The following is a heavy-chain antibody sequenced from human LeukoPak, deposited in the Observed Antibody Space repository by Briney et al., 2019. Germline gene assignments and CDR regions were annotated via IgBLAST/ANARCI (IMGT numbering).Heavy chain of an antibody. CDR2: IATAGDT. CDR1: GFTFSSYD. CDR3: TRGGRDGFDI. Sequence: GGSLRLSCAASGFTFSSYDMHWVRQPTGKGLEWVSAIATAGDTFYSGSVKGRFTISRESVKNSLYLQMNSLRVGDTALYFCTRGGRDGFDIWGQGTLVTVSS. J-gene: IGHJ3*02. V-gene: IGHV3-13*01. D-gene: IGHD2-15*01.